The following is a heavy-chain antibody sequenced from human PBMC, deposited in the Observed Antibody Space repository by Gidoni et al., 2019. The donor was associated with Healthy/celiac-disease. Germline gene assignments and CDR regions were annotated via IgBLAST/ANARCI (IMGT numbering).Heavy chain of an antibody. Sequence: EVQLVESGGGLVKPGGSLRLSCAACGFTFSSYSMNWVRHAPGKGLEWVSSISSSGSTIYYADSVKGRFTISRDNAKNSLYLQMNSLRAEDTAVYYCVRDQAVADYWGQGTLVTVSS. J-gene: IGHJ4*02. V-gene: IGHV3-21*01. D-gene: IGHD6-19*01. CDR2: ISSSGSTI. CDR3: VRDQAVADY. CDR1: GFTFSSYS.